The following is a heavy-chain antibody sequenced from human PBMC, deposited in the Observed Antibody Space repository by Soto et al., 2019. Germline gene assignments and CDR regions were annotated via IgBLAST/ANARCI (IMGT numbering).Heavy chain of an antibody. Sequence: QVQVVQSGAEVKKPGSSVKVSCKVSGGIFTNNAISWVRQAPGQGLEWLGGVIPLFDTAYYAQIFRGRLRISADRATTTAYMELSVLTSADTAVYFCATGGHNDGYKFCHGMDVWGQGTTVPVS. D-gene: IGHD5-18*01. V-gene: IGHV1-69*06. CDR1: GGIFTNNA. CDR3: ATGGHNDGYKFCHGMDV. CDR2: VIPLFDTA. J-gene: IGHJ6*02.